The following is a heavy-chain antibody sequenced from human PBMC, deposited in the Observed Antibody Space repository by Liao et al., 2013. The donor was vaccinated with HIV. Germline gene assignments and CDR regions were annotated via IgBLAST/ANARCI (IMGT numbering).Heavy chain of an antibody. V-gene: IGHV4-59*01. CDR3: ARIRPHSGSYPGDAFDI. Sequence: QVQLQESGPGLVKPSETLSLTCTVSDGSISSYYWSWIRQPPGKGLECIGYIYYSGSTNFNPSLKSRVTISLDTSKNQFSLKLSSVTAADTAVYYCARIRPHSGSYPGDAFDIWGRGTLVTVSS. J-gene: IGHJ3*02. CDR1: DGSISSYY. CDR2: IYYSGST. D-gene: IGHD1-26*01.